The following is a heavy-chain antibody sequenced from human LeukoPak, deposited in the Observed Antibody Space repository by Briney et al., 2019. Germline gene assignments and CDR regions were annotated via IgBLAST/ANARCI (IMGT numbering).Heavy chain of an antibody. CDR2: ISSSSSTI. CDR3: ARGNRGLSPDY. Sequence: GGSLRLSCAASGFTFSSYSMNWVRQAPGKGLEWVSYISSSSSTIYYADSVKGRFTISRDNDKNSIYLQMDSLRDEDTAVYYCARGNRGLSPDYWGQGTLVTVSS. V-gene: IGHV3-48*02. CDR1: GFTFSSYS. J-gene: IGHJ4*02. D-gene: IGHD1-14*01.